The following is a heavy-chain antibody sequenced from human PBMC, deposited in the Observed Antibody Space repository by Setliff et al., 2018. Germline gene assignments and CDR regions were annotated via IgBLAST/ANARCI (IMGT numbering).Heavy chain of an antibody. J-gene: IGHJ6*03. Sequence: HPGGSLRLSCAASGFTFSSYAMSWVRQAPGKGLEWVSAISGSGGSTYYADSVKGRFTISRDNSKNTLYLQMNSLRAEDTAVYYCARVKAPALYYYMDVWGKGTTVTVSS. CDR1: GFTFSSYA. V-gene: IGHV3-23*01. CDR2: ISGSGGST. D-gene: IGHD3-16*02. CDR3: ARVKAPALYYYMDV.